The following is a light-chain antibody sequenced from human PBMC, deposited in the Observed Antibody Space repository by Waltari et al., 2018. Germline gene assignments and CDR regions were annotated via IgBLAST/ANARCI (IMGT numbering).Light chain of an antibody. V-gene: IGLV4-69*01. J-gene: IGLJ2*01. Sequence: QLVLTQSPSASASLGASVKPPCTLSSGHSSYAIAWHQQQPEKGPRYLMKLNSDGSHSKGDGIPDRFSASSSGAERYLTISSLQSEDEADYYCQTWGTGIVVFGGGTKLTVL. CDR3: QTWGTGIVV. CDR1: SGHSSYA. CDR2: LNSDGSH.